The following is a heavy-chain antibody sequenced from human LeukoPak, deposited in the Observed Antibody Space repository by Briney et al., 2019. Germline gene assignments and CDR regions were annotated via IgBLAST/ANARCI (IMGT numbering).Heavy chain of an antibody. CDR3: AKGPLIEVAGTTWDY. CDR1: GLTFSIYA. J-gene: IGHJ4*02. Sequence: GGSLRLSCAASGLTFSIYAMTWVRQGPGKGLELVSGISGRDNGTWYADSVKGRFTISRDNSKNTLYLQMNTLTGEDTAVYYCAKGPLIEVAGTTWDYWGQGTLVTVSS. CDR2: ISGRDNGT. D-gene: IGHD6-19*01. V-gene: IGHV3-23*01.